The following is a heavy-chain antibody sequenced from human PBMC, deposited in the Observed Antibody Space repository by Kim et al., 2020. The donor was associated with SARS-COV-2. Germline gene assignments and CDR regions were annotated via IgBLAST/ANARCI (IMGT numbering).Heavy chain of an antibody. D-gene: IGHD3-10*01. CDR1: GYTFTSYD. Sequence: ASVKVSCKASGYTFTSYDINWVRQATGQGLEWMGWMNPNSGNTGYAQKFQGRVTMTRNTSISTAYMELSSLRSEDTAVYYCARGLVVRGVTGGLYYYGMDVWGQGTTVTVSS. CDR2: MNPNSGNT. J-gene: IGHJ6*02. V-gene: IGHV1-8*02. CDR3: ARGLVVRGVTGGLYYYGMDV.